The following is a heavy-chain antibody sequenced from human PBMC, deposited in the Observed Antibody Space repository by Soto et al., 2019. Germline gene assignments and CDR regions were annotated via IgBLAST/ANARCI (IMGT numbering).Heavy chain of an antibody. V-gene: IGHV4-59*01. Sequence: SSETLSLTCTVSGGSIRSYYWSWIRQPPGKGLEWIGYIFYSGSTSKNPSLKSRVTISVDTSKNQFSLKLSSVTAADTAVYYCAREGSYDSSGYFPIRWFDPWGQGTLVTVSS. CDR2: IFYSGST. CDR1: GGSIRSYY. D-gene: IGHD3-22*01. J-gene: IGHJ5*02. CDR3: AREGSYDSSGYFPIRWFDP.